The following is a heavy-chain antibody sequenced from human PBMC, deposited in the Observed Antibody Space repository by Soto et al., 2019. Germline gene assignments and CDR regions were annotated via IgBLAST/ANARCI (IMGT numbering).Heavy chain of an antibody. V-gene: IGHV2-5*04. D-gene: IGHD2-15*01. CDR2: IYWDDDD. Sequence: QITLKESGPPLVKPTQTLTLTCSVSGFSLTADGVGVGWVRQPPGKALEWLTLIYWDDDDRYSRSLMSSLTITRDTSRNQVVLKMTNVNPVDTGTYYCVRQDSRGRDFDYWGQGILVTVSS. CDR3: VRQDSRGRDFDY. CDR1: GFSLTADGVG. J-gene: IGHJ4*02.